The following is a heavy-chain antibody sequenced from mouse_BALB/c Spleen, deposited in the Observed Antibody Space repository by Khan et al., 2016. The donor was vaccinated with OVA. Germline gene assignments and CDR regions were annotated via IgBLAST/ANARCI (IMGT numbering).Heavy chain of an antibody. Sequence: VQLQQSGPELVKPGASVKMSCKASGYTFTNYIIYWVKQKPGQGLEWFGYINTYNDGTKYNEKFKGKATLTSDKSSSTAYMELSGLTSEDPAVFYCAIKYGSSFWFAYWGQGTLVTVSA. V-gene: IGHV1S136*01. CDR2: INTYNDGT. J-gene: IGHJ3*01. CDR1: GYTFTNYI. CDR3: AIKYGSSFWFAY. D-gene: IGHD1-1*01.